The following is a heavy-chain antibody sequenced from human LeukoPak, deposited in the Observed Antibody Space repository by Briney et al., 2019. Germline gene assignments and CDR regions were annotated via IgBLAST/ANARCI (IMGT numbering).Heavy chain of an antibody. V-gene: IGHV4-61*02. CDR3: ARGYSSGGDRLHFDY. CDR1: GGSVSSGSLY. CDR2: IYTSGST. Sequence: PSETLSLTCTVSGGSVSSGSLYWSWIRQPAGKGLEWIGRIYTSGSTNYNPSLKSRVTISVDTSKNQFSLKLSSVTAADTAVYYCARGYSSGGDRLHFDYWGQGTLVTVSS. D-gene: IGHD4-17*01. J-gene: IGHJ4*02.